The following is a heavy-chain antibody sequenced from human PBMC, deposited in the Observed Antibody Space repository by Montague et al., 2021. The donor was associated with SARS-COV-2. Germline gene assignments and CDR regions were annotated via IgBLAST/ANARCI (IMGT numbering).Heavy chain of an antibody. D-gene: IGHD1-7*01. Sequence: LRLSCAASGFTVSSNYMSWVRQAPGKGLEWVSVIYSGGSTYYADSVKGRFTISRDNSKNTLYLQMNSLRAEDTAVYYCARDRGGNYYFDYWSQGTLVTVSS. CDR1: GFTVSSNY. CDR3: ARDRGGNYYFDY. J-gene: IGHJ4*02. V-gene: IGHV3-53*01. CDR2: IYSGGST.